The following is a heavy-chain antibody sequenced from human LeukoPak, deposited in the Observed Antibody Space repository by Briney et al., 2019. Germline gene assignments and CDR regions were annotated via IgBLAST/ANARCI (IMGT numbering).Heavy chain of an antibody. CDR3: ARGGIPTGPYYYFYYMDV. CDR2: ISWNSGSI. V-gene: IGHV3-9*01. J-gene: IGHJ6*03. D-gene: IGHD3-10*01. CDR1: GFTFDDYA. Sequence: GGSLRLSCAASGFTFDDYAKHWVRQAPGKGLGWVSGISWNSGSIGYAGSVKGRFTISKDNAKNSLYLQMNSLRGEDAAVYSCARGGIPTGPYYYFYYMDVWGNGTVVTVSS.